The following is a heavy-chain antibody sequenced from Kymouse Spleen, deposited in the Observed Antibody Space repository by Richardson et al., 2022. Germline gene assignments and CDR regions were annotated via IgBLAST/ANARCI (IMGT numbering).Heavy chain of an antibody. J-gene: IGHJ4*02. CDR2: IWYDGSNK. CDR1: GFTFSSYG. V-gene: IGHV3-33*01. CDR3: AREGEGVVVTAIFDY. D-gene: IGHD2-21*02. Sequence: QVQLVESGGGVVQPGRSLRLSCAASGFTFSSYGMHWVRQAPGKGLEWVAVIWYDGSNKYYADSVKGRFTISRDNSKNTLYLQMNSLRAEDTAVYYCAREGEGVVVTAIFDYWGQGTLVTVSS.